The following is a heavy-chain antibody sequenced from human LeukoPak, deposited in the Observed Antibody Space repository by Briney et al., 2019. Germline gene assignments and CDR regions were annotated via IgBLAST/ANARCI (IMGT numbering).Heavy chain of an antibody. CDR1: RFNFNNFA. Sequence: GGSLRLSCAAARFNFNNFAMSWVRQAPGKGLEWLSAMTGPADTTYYAESVKGRFTISRDYSKSMVFLQMNSLRVEDTAIYYCAKGAEIDHWGQGTLVTVSS. CDR3: AKGAEIDH. J-gene: IGHJ4*02. V-gene: IGHV3-23*01. CDR2: MTGPADTT.